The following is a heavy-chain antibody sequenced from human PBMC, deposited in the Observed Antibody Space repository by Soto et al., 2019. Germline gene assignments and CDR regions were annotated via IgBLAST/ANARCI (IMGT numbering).Heavy chain of an antibody. Sequence: GESLKIPCKGSGYNFITDWIRWERQMPGKGLECMGRIDPTDSYTKYSPSFEAHVTISADKYISTAYLPWSSLKASDSAVYYCARLSSASFALDVWGQGTTVTVSS. V-gene: IGHV5-10-1*01. J-gene: IGHJ6*02. D-gene: IGHD3-16*01. CDR1: GYNFITDW. CDR2: IDPTDSYT. CDR3: ARLSSASFALDV.